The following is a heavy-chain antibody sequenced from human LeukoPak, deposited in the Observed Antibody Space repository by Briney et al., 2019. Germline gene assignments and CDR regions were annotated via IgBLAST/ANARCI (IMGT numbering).Heavy chain of an antibody. Sequence: SQTLSLTCAVSGGSISSGGYSWSWIRQPPGKGLEWIGYIYHSGSTYYNPSLKSRVTISVDGSKNQFSLKLSSVTAADTAVYYCARSHCSSTSCYPRWFDPWGQGTLVTVSS. CDR3: ARSHCSSTSCYPRWFDP. V-gene: IGHV4-30-2*01. J-gene: IGHJ5*02. CDR2: IYHSGST. CDR1: GGSISSGGYS. D-gene: IGHD2-2*01.